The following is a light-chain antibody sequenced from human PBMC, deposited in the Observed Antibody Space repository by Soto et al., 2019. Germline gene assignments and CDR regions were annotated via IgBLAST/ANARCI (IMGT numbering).Light chain of an antibody. J-gene: IGKJ5*01. CDR2: AAS. CDR1: RGISSW. CDR3: QLVEYFPIT. V-gene: IGKV1D-12*01. Sequence: IQMTQSPSSVSASVGDRVIITCRASRGISSWLAWYQQKPGKAPKLLIYAASTLQSGVPSRFTGSGSVTDFSLTICCVQPEDFAPSCCQLVEYFPITFDQSMRIEIK.